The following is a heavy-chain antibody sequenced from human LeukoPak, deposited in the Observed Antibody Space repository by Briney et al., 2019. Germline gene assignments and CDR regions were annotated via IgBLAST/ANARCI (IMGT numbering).Heavy chain of an antibody. J-gene: IGHJ4*02. D-gene: IGHD4-17*01. V-gene: IGHV1-69*13. CDR1: GGTFSSYA. CDR3: ARGEDYGDYFDY. CDR2: IIPIFGTA. Sequence: ASVKVSCKASGGTFSSYAISWVRQAPGQGLEWMGGIIPIFGTANYAQKFQGRVTITADESTSTAYMELSSLRSEDTAVYYCARGEDYGDYFDYWGQGTLVTVSS.